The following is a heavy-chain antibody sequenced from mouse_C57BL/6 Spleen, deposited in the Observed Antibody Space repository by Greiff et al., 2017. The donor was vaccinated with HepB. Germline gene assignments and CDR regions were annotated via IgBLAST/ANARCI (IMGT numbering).Heavy chain of an antibody. Sequence: QVQLQQPGAELVMPGASVKLSCKASGYTFTSYWMHWVKQRPGQGLEWIGEIDPSDSYTNYNRKFKGKSTLTVDKSSSTAYMQLSSLTSEDSAVYYCARYYGSSYWYFDVWGTGTTVTVSS. D-gene: IGHD1-1*01. CDR2: IDPSDSYT. V-gene: IGHV1-69*01. CDR3: ARYYGSSYWYFDV. CDR1: GYTFTSYW. J-gene: IGHJ1*03.